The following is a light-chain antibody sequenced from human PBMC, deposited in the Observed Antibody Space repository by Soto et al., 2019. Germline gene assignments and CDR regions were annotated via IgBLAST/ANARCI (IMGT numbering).Light chain of an antibody. V-gene: IGKV3-20*01. J-gene: IGKJ1*01. Sequence: EIVLTQSPGILSLSPGERATLACRASQSISSDHLAWYQQRPGQSPRLLIYGASNRATGIPDRFSGSGSGTDFTLTISRLEPEDFAVYYCQQYGSSGTFGQGTKVDI. CDR3: QQYGSSGT. CDR2: GAS. CDR1: QSISSDH.